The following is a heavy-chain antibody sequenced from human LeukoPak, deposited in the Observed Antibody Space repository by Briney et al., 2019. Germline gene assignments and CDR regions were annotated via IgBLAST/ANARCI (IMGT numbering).Heavy chain of an antibody. CDR2: IIPIFGTA. Sequence: SVKVSCKASGGTFSSYAISWVRQAPGQGLEWMGGIIPIFGTANYAQKFQGRVTITADESTSTAYMELSSLRSEDTAVYYCASDRNGGSYYAYVFDYWGQGTLVTVSS. CDR3: ASDRNGGSYYAYVFDY. D-gene: IGHD1-26*01. J-gene: IGHJ4*02. CDR1: GGTFSSYA. V-gene: IGHV1-69*13.